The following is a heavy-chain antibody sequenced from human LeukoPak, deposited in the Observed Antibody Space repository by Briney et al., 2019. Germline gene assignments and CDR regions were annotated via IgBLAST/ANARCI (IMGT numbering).Heavy chain of an antibody. J-gene: IGHJ4*02. Sequence: SGGSLRLSCAASGFTFSSYAMHWVRQAPGKGLEWVAVISYDGSNKYYADSVKGRFTISRDNSKNTLDLQMNSLRDEDTALYYCAKGRKYTSGWMGVDSWGQGTLVTVSS. CDR2: ISYDGSNK. V-gene: IGHV3-30-3*01. D-gene: IGHD6-19*01. CDR1: GFTFSSYA. CDR3: AKGRKYTSGWMGVDS.